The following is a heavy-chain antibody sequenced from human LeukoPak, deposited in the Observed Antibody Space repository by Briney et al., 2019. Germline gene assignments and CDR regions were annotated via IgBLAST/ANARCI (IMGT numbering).Heavy chain of an antibody. Sequence: PGGSLRLSCAAPGFTFSSYTMHWVRQASGKGLEWVGRIRSKANNYATAYAASVKGRFTISRDDSKNTASLQMNSLKNEDTAVYYCIRHGDGGYDYWGQGTLVTVSS. V-gene: IGHV3-73*01. D-gene: IGHD5-12*01. J-gene: IGHJ4*02. CDR1: GFTFSSYT. CDR3: IRHGDGGYDY. CDR2: IRSKANNYAT.